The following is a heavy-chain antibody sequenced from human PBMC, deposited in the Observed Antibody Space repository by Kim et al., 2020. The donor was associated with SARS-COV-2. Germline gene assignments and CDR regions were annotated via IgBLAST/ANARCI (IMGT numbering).Heavy chain of an antibody. J-gene: IGHJ4*02. Sequence: GGSLRLSCAASGFTFSSYSMNWVRQAPGKGLEWVSSISSSSSYIYYADSVKGRFTISRDNAKNSLYLQMNSLRAEDTAVYYCARKGRKGGYDYWGQGTLVTVSS. V-gene: IGHV3-21*01. D-gene: IGHD5-12*01. CDR3: ARKGRKGGYDY. CDR1: GFTFSSYS. CDR2: ISSSSSYI.